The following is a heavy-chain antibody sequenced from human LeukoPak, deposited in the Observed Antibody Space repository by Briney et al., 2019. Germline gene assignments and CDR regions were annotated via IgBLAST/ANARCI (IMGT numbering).Heavy chain of an antibody. Sequence: SETLSLTCAVYSGSFSGYYWSWIRQPPGKGLEWIGEINHSGSTNYNPSLKSRVTISVGTSKNQLSLKLSSVTAADTAVYYCARGRVAATSVTSYWGQGTLVTVSS. D-gene: IGHD2-15*01. CDR1: SGSFSGYY. CDR3: ARGRVAATSVTSY. J-gene: IGHJ4*02. CDR2: INHSGST. V-gene: IGHV4-34*01.